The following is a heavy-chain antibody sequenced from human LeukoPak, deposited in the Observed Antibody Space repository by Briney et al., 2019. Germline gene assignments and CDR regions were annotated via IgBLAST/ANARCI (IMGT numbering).Heavy chain of an antibody. CDR3: ARAGSSSWSDFDY. V-gene: IGHV3-64*01. Sequence: GGSLRLSCAASGFTFSSYAMHWVHQAPGKGLEYVSAISSNGGSTYYANSVKGRFTISRDNSKNTLYLQMGSLRAEDMAVYYCARAGSSSWSDFDYWGQGTLVTVSS. J-gene: IGHJ4*02. CDR1: GFTFSSYA. CDR2: ISSNGGST. D-gene: IGHD6-13*01.